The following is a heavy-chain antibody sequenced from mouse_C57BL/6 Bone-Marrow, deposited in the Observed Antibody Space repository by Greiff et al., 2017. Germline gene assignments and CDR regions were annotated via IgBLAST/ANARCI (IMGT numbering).Heavy chain of an antibody. CDR1: GFSLTSYG. Sequence: QVHVKQSGPGLVQPSQSLSITCTVSGFSLTSYGVPWVRQSQGKGLEWLGVIWRGGSTDYTAAFMSRLSITKDNSKSQVFLQINSRQADDTAIYYWAKNPNFAPLWYFDVWGTGTTVTVSS. CDR2: IWRGGST. V-gene: IGHV2-5*01. CDR3: AKNPNFAPLWYFDV. J-gene: IGHJ1*03.